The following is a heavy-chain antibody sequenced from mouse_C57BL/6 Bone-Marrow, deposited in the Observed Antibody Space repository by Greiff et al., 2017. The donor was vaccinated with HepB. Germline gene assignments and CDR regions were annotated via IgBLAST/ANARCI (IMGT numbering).Heavy chain of an antibody. CDR1: GFNIKDDY. V-gene: IGHV14-4*01. J-gene: IGHJ2*01. CDR3: TTSSYFDY. Sequence: EVQLQQSGAELVRPGASVKLSCTASGFNIKDDYMHWVKQRPEQGLEWIGWIDPGNGDTEYASKFQGKATITADTSSNTAYLQLSSLTSEDTAVYYCTTSSYFDYWGQGTTLTVSS. D-gene: IGHD1-1*01. CDR2: IDPGNGDT.